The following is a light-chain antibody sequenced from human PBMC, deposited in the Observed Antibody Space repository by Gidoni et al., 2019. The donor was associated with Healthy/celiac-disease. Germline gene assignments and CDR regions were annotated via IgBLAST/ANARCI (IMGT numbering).Light chain of an antibody. CDR2: GAS. J-gene: IGKJ4*01. Sequence: EIVLTQSPGTLSLSPGERATLSCTASQSVSSSYLAWYQQKPGQAPRLLIYGASSRATGIPDRFSGSGSGTDFTLTISRLEPEDFAVYYCQQSLTFGGGTKVEIK. CDR1: QSVSSSY. CDR3: QQSLT. V-gene: IGKV3-20*01.